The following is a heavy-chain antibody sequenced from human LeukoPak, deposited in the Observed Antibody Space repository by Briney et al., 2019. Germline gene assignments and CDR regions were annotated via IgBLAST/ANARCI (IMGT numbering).Heavy chain of an antibody. D-gene: IGHD5-24*01. V-gene: IGHV4-59*01. CDR1: GGSFSGYY. CDR3: ASSGDGYNHFDY. CDR2: IYYSGST. Sequence: SETLSLTCAVYGGSFSGYYWSWIRQPPGKGLEWIGYIYYSGSTNYNPSLKSRVTISVDTSKNQFSLKLSSVTAADTAVYYCASSGDGYNHFDYWGQGTLVTVSS. J-gene: IGHJ4*02.